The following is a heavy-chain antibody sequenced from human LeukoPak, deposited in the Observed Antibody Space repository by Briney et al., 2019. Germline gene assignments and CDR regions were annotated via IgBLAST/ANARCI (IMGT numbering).Heavy chain of an antibody. CDR1: GLTFSTSG. CDR3: ATETNGRHYDY. V-gene: IGHV3-21*06. D-gene: IGHD1-14*01. J-gene: IGHJ4*02. CDR2: IGPTGSDR. Sequence: GGSLRLSCTASGLTFSTSGFNWVRQAPGKGLEWVASIGPTGSDRYHAVSIKGRFTISRDNANNFLYLQMNSLRAEDTAVYYCATETNGRHYDYWGQGTLLTVSS.